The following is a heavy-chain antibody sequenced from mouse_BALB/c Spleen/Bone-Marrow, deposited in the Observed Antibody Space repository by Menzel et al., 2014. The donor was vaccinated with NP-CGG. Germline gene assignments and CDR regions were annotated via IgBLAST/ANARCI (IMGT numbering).Heavy chain of an antibody. J-gene: IGHJ2*01. D-gene: IGHD1-1*02. Sequence: DAHLVESGGGLMKPGGSLKLSCAASGFTFSDYYMYWVRQTPEKRLEWVATISDGGTYSYYADSVKGRFTISRDNAKSNLYLQMNSLKSEDTAMYYCARDMGDYWGQGTTLTVSS. V-gene: IGHV5-4*02. CDR2: ISDGGTYS. CDR3: ARDMGDY. CDR1: GFTFSDYY.